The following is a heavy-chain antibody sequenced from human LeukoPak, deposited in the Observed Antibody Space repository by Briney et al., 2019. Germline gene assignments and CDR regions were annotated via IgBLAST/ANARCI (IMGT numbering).Heavy chain of an antibody. Sequence: ASVKVSFKASGYTFTSYGISWVRQAPGQGLEWMGWISAYNGNTNYAQKLQGRVTMTTDTSTSTAYMELRSLRSDDTAVYYCARGSHDYGDLNWFDPWGQGTLVTVSS. CDR2: ISAYNGNT. CDR1: GYTFTSYG. CDR3: ARGSHDYGDLNWFDP. V-gene: IGHV1-18*01. J-gene: IGHJ5*02. D-gene: IGHD4-17*01.